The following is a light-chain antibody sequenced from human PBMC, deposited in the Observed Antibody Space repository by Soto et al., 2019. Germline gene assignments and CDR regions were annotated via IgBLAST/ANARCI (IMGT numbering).Light chain of an antibody. Sequence: QSALSQPASVSGSPGQSITISCTGTSSDVGGFEYVSWYQHQPGKAPKLIIYDVTKRPSGVSNRFSGSKSGNTASLTISGIQAEDEGDYYCGSITRSSTSVFGTGTQLTGL. J-gene: IGLJ1*01. CDR2: DVT. CDR1: SSDVGGFEY. CDR3: GSITRSSTSV. V-gene: IGLV2-14*01.